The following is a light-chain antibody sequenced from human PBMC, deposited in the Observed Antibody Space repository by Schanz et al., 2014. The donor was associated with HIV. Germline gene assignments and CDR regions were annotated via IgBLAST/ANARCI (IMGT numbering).Light chain of an antibody. V-gene: IGKV3-11*01. J-gene: IGKJ3*01. CDR1: QSVSRF. CDR3: QHYGSS. CDR2: GAS. Sequence: EIVLTQSPATLSLSPGERATLSCRASQSVSRFLAWYQHKPGQAPRLLIYGASNRATGIPDRFSGSGSGTDFTLTISSLEPEDFAVYYCQHYGSSFGPGTKVDIK.